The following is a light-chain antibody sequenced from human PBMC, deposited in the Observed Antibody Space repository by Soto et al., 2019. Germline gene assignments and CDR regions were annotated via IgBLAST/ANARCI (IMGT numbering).Light chain of an antibody. J-gene: IGLJ1*01. V-gene: IGLV2-14*01. CDR1: SSDVGGYNY. CDR3: SSYTSSTDYV. Sequence: QSSLSQPASVSWSPGHAITISCTGTSSDVGGYNYVSWYQLHPGKAPKLMVYEVSNRPSGVSNRFSGSKSGNTASLTISGLQAEEDADHYCSSYTSSTDYVFGTGTKVTVL. CDR2: EVS.